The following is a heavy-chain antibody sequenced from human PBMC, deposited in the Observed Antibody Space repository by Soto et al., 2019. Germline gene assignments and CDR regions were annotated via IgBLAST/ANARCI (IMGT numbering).Heavy chain of an antibody. CDR3: AKEGKEAAFDL. Sequence: GSLRLSCAASGFTFSDYAMSWVRQAPGKGLEWVSAINNGGDTYYADSVKGRFTISRDNSKNTLSLQVTSLRAEDTAVYYCAKEGKEAAFDLWGQGTMVTVSS. CDR2: INNGGDT. CDR1: GFTFSDYA. V-gene: IGHV3-23*01. J-gene: IGHJ3*01.